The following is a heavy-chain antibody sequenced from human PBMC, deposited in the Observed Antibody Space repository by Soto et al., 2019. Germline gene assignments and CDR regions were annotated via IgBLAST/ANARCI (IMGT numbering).Heavy chain of an antibody. CDR1: GGSFSGYY. J-gene: IGHJ4*02. Sequence: QVQLQQWGAGLLKPSEPLSLTCAVSGGSFSGYYWTWIRQPPGTGLEWIGEINHSGSTNYNPSLKSRVTISVDTSKNQFSLKLTSVTAADTAVYYCARDKITGLFDYWGQGTLVTVSS. CDR2: INHSGST. CDR3: ARDKITGLFDY. V-gene: IGHV4-34*01. D-gene: IGHD2-8*02.